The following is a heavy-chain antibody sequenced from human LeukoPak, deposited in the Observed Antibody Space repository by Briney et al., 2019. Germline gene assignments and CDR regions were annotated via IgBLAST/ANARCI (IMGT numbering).Heavy chain of an antibody. Sequence: SETLSLTCTVSGGSISSYYWSWIRQPPGKGLEWIGYIYYSGSTNYNPSLKSRVTISVDTSKNQFSLKLSSVTAADTAVYYCAGLPDYYYYGMDVWGQGATVTVSS. V-gene: IGHV4-59*01. CDR1: GGSISSYY. CDR2: IYYSGST. J-gene: IGHJ6*02. CDR3: AGLPDYYYYGMDV.